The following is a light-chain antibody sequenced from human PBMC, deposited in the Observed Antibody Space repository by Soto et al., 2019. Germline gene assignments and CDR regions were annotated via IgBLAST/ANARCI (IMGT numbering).Light chain of an antibody. V-gene: IGLV1-47*01. CDR1: TPNIESNH. J-gene: IGLJ1*01. Sequence: QSVLTQPPSASGTPGQGFPISCSGSTPNIESNHVSWYQQLPGAAPNLLIFRDNQRPPGVSDRFSGSRSGTSASLAISGLQAEDEADYYCQSYDRSLSGYVFGTGTKVTV. CDR3: QSYDRSLSGYV. CDR2: RDN.